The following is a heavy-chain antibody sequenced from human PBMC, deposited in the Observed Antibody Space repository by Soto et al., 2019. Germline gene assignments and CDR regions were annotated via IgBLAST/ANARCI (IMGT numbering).Heavy chain of an antibody. CDR3: ARAPKVSGSSQTRPDF. V-gene: IGHV4-34*01. J-gene: IGHJ4*02. D-gene: IGHD6-6*01. CDR1: CGSLSGYY. Sequence: SETLSLTCSIYCGSLSGYYWSWIRQPPGKGLEWIGEISQSGNTNYSPSLKSRVSISIDTSKKQFSLNLASVSAADTAVYYCARAPKVSGSSQTRPDFWGQGTLVTVSS. CDR2: ISQSGNT.